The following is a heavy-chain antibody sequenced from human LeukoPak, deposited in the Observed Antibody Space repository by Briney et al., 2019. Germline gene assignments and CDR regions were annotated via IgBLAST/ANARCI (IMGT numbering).Heavy chain of an antibody. CDR2: ISNSGST. D-gene: IGHD1-14*01. Sequence: SETLSLTCTVSDDSISTYYWSWIRQPPGKALEWIGYISNSGSTNSNPSLKSRVTISVDTSKTHFSLKLNSVTAADTAVYYCARVLLVGLIGMSQPNAFDIWGQGTMVTVSS. V-gene: IGHV4-59*01. CDR3: ARVLLVGLIGMSQPNAFDI. J-gene: IGHJ3*02. CDR1: DDSISTYY.